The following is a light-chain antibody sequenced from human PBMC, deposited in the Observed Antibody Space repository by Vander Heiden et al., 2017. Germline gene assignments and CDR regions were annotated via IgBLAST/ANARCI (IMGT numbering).Light chain of an antibody. V-gene: IGLV3-21*02. Sequence: YVLTQPPSLSVPPGPPAWLTCGGNNIGSKSVHWYQQKPGQAPGLVVNDDSDRPSGIPERFSGSNSGNTATLTISRVEAGDEDDYYCQVWDSSSDHVVFGGGTKLTVL. CDR3: QVWDSSSDHVV. CDR2: DDS. J-gene: IGLJ2*01. CDR1: NIGSKS.